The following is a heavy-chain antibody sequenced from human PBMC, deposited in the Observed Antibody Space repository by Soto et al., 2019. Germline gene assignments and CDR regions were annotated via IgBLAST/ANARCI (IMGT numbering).Heavy chain of an antibody. CDR2: IYPGDSDT. J-gene: IGHJ4*02. CDR3: AKDMVRGVIPPILDY. V-gene: IGHV5-51*01. D-gene: IGHD3-10*01. Sequence: PGESLKISCKGSGYSFTTYWIGWVRQVPGKGLEWMGIIYPGDSDTRYSPSFQGQVTISRDNSKNTLYLQMNSLRAEDTAVYYCAKDMVRGVIPPILDYWGQGTLVTVSS. CDR1: GYSFTTYW.